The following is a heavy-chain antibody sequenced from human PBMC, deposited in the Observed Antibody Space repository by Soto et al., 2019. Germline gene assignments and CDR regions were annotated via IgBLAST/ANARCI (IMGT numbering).Heavy chain of an antibody. CDR3: ARAPKTIYDLGTLLPDY. CDR2: MNPNSGNT. V-gene: IGHV1-8*01. J-gene: IGHJ4*02. D-gene: IGHD3-3*01. Sequence: ASVKVSCKASGYTFTSYDINWVRQATGQGLEWMGWMNPNSGNTGYAQKFQGRVTMTRNTSISTAYTELSSLRSEDTAVYYCARAPKTIYDLGTLLPDYWGQRTLVTVSS. CDR1: GYTFTSYD.